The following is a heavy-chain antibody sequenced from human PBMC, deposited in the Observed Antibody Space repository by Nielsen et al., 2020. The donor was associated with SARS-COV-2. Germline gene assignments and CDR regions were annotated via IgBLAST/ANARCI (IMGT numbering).Heavy chain of an antibody. CDR3: AGVRAVSLNMDFFDC. D-gene: IGHD4-17*01. CDR2: INTDTGNP. J-gene: IGHJ4*02. Sequence: ASVKVSCKASGYTFTNYAMNWVRQAPGQGLEWMGWINTDTGNPTYAQGFTGRFVFSLDTSVSTAYLQITRLKAEDTAVYYCAGVRAVSLNMDFFDCWGQGTLVTVSS. V-gene: IGHV7-4-1*02. CDR1: GYTFTNYA.